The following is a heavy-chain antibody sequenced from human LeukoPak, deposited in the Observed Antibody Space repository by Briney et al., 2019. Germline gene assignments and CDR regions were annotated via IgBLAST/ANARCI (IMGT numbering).Heavy chain of an antibody. V-gene: IGHV4-39*07. D-gene: IGHD4-11*01. CDR1: GGSISSCCYY. J-gene: IGHJ6*03. Sequence: SENLSLTWTVSGGSISSCCYYWGWIPQPPGKGLGWVGRIYYSGSTYYNPSLKSRVTISVDTPKNQFSLKLSSVTAADTAVYYCARITTVHYYYYYYMDVWGKGTTVTVSS. CDR3: ARITTVHYYYYYYMDV. CDR2: IYYSGST.